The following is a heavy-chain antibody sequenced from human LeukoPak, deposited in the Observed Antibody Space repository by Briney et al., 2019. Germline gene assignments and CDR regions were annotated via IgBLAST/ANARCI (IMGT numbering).Heavy chain of an antibody. J-gene: IGHJ5*02. V-gene: IGHV1-46*01. CDR1: GYTFSNYA. CDR2: INPSGGTT. D-gene: IGHD1-26*01. Sequence: ASVKVSCKASGYTFSNYAITWVRQAPGQGLEWMGLINPSGGTTRYAQKFQGRVTMTRDLSTSTDYMELSSLRSDDTAVYFCARDNSVGDYAWWFDPWGQGTLVTVSS. CDR3: ARDNSVGDYAWWFDP.